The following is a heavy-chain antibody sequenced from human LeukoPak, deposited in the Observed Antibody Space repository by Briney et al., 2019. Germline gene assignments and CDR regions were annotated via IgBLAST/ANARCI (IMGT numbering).Heavy chain of an antibody. CDR2: IYTSGST. CDR3: ARGGLGDSYGPEEYYFDY. J-gene: IGHJ4*02. V-gene: IGHV4-61*02. D-gene: IGHD5-18*01. CDR1: GGSISSGSYY. Sequence: SETLSLTCTVSGGSISSGSYYWSWIRQPAGKGLEWIGRIYTSGSTNYNPSLKSRVTISVDTSKNQFSLKLSSVTAADTAVYYCARGGLGDSYGPEEYYFDYWGQGTLVTVSS.